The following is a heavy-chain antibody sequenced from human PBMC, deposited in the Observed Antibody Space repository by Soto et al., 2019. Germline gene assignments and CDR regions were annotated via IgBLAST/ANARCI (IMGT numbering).Heavy chain of an antibody. V-gene: IGHV4-38-2*02. J-gene: IGHJ6*02. Sequence: KTSETLSLTCSVSGYSISSGYYWGWVRQPPGKSLQWIANIYLSGSTYYSPSLRSRVTISLDTSRNQFSLTVRSVTASDTATYYCARVAPSGDIDVWGQGTSVTVSS. CDR2: IYLSGST. CDR1: GYSISSGYY. CDR3: ARVAPSGDIDV. D-gene: IGHD5-12*01.